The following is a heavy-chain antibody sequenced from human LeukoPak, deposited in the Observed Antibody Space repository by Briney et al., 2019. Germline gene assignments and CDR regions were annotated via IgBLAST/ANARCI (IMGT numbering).Heavy chain of an antibody. CDR3: ARDHGSPLTVVRTYYFDY. V-gene: IGHV1-46*01. D-gene: IGHD4-23*01. CDR2: INPSGGST. CDR1: GYTFTSYY. Sequence: ASVKVSCKASGYTFTSYYTHWVRQAPGQGLEWMGIINPSGGSTSYAQKFQGRVTMTRDTSTSTVYMELSSLRSEDTAVYYCARDHGSPLTVVRTYYFDYWGQGTLVTVSS. J-gene: IGHJ4*02.